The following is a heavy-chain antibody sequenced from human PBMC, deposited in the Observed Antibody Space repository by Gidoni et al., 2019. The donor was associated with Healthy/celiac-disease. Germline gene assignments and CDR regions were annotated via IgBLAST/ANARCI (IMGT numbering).Heavy chain of an antibody. CDR1: GFTLSSYW. CDR3: ARSGAPGDYYYYYGMDV. V-gene: IGHV3-7*03. CDR2: IKQDGSEK. J-gene: IGHJ6*02. Sequence: EVQLVASGGGLVQPGGSLRVVCAASGFTLSSYWMRWVRQAPGKGLEWVANIKQDGSEKYYVDSVQGRFTISRDNAKNSLYLQMNSLRAEDTAVYYCARSGAPGDYYYYYGMDVWGQGTTVTVSS.